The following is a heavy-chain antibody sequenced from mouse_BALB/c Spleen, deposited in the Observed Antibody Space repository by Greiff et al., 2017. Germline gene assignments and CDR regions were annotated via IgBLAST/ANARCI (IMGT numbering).Heavy chain of an antibody. V-gene: IGHV5-12-1*01. J-gene: IGHJ4*01. CDR2: ISSGGGST. CDR3: ARIPPVDY. Sequence: EVQRVESGGGLVKPGGSLKLSCAASGFAFSSYDMSWVRQTPEKRLEWVAYISSGGGSTYYPDTVKGRFTISRDNAKNTLYLQMSSLKSEDTAMYYCARIPPVDYWGQGTSVTVSS. CDR1: GFAFSSYD.